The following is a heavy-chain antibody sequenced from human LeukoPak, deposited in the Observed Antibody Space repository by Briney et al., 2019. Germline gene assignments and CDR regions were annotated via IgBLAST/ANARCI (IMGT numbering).Heavy chain of an antibody. J-gene: IGHJ4*02. CDR2: ISAYNGNT. Sequence: GASVKVSCKASGYTFTSYGISWVRQAPGQGPEWMGWISAYNGNTNYAQKLQGRVTMTTDTSTSTAYMELRSLRSDDTAVYYCARGRDIVVVPAMYYFDYWGQGTLVTVSS. CDR1: GYTFTSYG. CDR3: ARGRDIVVVPAMYYFDY. V-gene: IGHV1-18*01. D-gene: IGHD2-2*01.